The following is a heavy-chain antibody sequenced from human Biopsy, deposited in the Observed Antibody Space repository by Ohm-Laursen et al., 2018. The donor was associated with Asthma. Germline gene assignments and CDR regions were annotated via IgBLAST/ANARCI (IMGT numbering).Heavy chain of an antibody. CDR2: ISYDGRNK. CDR3: ARDMGTTRMDV. V-gene: IGHV3-30*03. D-gene: IGHD1-1*01. Sequence: SLRLSCTASGITFSTYGMHWVRQAPGKGLEWVAVISYDGRNKYYGDSVKGRFTISRDNSKNTVYLQMISLRVEDTAVYYCARDMGTTRMDVWGQGTTVTVSS. J-gene: IGHJ6*02. CDR1: GITFSTYG.